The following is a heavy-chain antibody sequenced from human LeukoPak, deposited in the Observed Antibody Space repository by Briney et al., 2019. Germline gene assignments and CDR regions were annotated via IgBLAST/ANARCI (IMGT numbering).Heavy chain of an antibody. Sequence: PGGSLRFSCAASGFTFSSYGMHWVRQAPGKGLEWVAVISYDGSNKYYADSVKGRFTISRDNSKNTLYLQMNSLRAEDTAVYYCAKVRSYYGSGSLGFDPWGQGTLVTVSS. J-gene: IGHJ5*02. V-gene: IGHV3-30*18. CDR1: GFTFSSYG. CDR2: ISYDGSNK. D-gene: IGHD3-10*01. CDR3: AKVRSYYGSGSLGFDP.